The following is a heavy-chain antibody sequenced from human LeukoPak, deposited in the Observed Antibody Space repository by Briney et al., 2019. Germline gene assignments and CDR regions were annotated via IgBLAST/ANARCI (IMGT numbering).Heavy chain of an antibody. CDR2: ISGSGGST. CDR1: GFTFSSYA. Sequence: GGSLRLSCAASGFTFSSYAMSWVRQAPGKGLEWVSAISGSGGSTYYADSVKGRFTISRDNSKNTLYLQMNSLRAEDTAVYYCAKARYYYDRSGYAYWGQGTLVTVSS. D-gene: IGHD3-22*01. J-gene: IGHJ4*02. V-gene: IGHV3-23*01. CDR3: AKARYYYDRSGYAY.